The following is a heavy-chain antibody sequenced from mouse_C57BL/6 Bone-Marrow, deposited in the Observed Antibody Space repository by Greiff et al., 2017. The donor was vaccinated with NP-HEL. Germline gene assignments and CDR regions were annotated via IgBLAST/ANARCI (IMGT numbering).Heavy chain of an antibody. Sequence: QVQLKQPGAELVRPGSSVKLSCKASGYTFTSYWMDWVKQRPGQGLEWIGNIYPSDSETHYNQKFKDKATLTVDKSSSTAYMQLSSLTSEDSAVYYCARDGYYKGENYWGQGTTLTVSS. CDR1: GYTFTSYW. CDR3: ARDGYYKGENY. J-gene: IGHJ2*01. V-gene: IGHV1-61*01. CDR2: IYPSDSET. D-gene: IGHD2-3*01.